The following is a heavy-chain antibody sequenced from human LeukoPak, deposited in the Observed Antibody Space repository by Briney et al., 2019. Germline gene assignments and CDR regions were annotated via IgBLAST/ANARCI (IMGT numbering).Heavy chain of an antibody. CDR1: GFTFSSYG. CDR3: AKDLQRYFDWLLPTIDY. CDR2: ISGSGGST. D-gene: IGHD3-9*01. J-gene: IGHJ4*02. Sequence: GGSLRLSCAASGFTFSSYGMSWVRQAPGKGLEWVSAISGSGGSTYYADSVKGRFTISRDNSKNTLYLQMNSLRVEDTAVYYCAKDLQRYFDWLLPTIDYWGQGTLVTVSS. V-gene: IGHV3-23*01.